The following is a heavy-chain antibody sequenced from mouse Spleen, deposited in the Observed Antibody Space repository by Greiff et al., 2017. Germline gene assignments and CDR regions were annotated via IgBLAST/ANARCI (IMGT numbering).Heavy chain of an antibody. CDR2: IWSDGST. Sequence: QVQLKESGPDLVAPSQSLSITCTVSGFSLTSYGVHWVRQPPGKGLEWLVVIWSDGSTTYNSALKSRLSISKDNSKSQVFLKMNSLQTDDTAMYYCARHYGNYYAMDYWGQGTSVTVSS. J-gene: IGHJ4*01. CDR1: GFSLTSYG. CDR3: ARHYGNYYAMDY. D-gene: IGHD2-1*01. V-gene: IGHV2-6-2*01.